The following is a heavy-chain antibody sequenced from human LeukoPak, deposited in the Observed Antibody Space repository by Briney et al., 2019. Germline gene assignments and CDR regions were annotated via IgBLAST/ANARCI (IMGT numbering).Heavy chain of an antibody. CDR2: MYYTGST. V-gene: IGHV4-59*12. CDR3: ASRDDSGPY. Sequence: SETVSLTCTVSGGSISSYYWSWIRQPPGKGLEWIGYMYYTGSTNYNPSLKSRVTISVDTSKNLFSLKLTSVTAADTAVYYCASRDDSGPYWGQGTLVTVFS. J-gene: IGHJ4*02. D-gene: IGHD4-17*01. CDR1: GGSISSYY.